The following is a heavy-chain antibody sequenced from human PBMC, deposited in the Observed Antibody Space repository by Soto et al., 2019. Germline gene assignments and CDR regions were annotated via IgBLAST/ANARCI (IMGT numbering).Heavy chain of an antibody. V-gene: IGHV4-61*01. CDR2: IYYTGST. CDR3: ARDRAVTTASYNGMDV. D-gene: IGHD4-4*01. J-gene: IGHJ6*02. Sequence: SETLSLTCTVSGGSVSSGSYFWSWFRQPPGKGLEWLGYIYYTGSTNYNPYLKSRVTMSLDTSKNQFSLKLSSVTAADAAVYYCARDRAVTTASYNGMDVWGRGSTVTVSS. CDR1: GGSVSSGSYF.